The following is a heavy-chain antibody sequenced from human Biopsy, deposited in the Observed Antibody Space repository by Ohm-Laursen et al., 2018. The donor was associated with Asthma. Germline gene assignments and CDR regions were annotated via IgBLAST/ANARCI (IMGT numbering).Heavy chain of an antibody. V-gene: IGHV3-30-3*01. CDR1: GFTFSSYT. J-gene: IGHJ4*02. D-gene: IGHD1-26*01. CDR2: ISYDGSNK. CDR3: ARDAWELQKPYAYYFDY. Sequence: SLRLSCSASGFTFSSYTMHWVRQAPGKGLEWVAVISYDGSNKYYADSVKGRFTISRDNSKNTLYLQMNSLRAEDTAVYYCARDAWELQKPYAYYFDYWGQGTLVTVSS.